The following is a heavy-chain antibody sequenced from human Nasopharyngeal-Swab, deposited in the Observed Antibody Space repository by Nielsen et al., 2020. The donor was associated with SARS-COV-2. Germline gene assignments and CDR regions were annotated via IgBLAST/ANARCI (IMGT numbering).Heavy chain of an antibody. D-gene: IGHD1-26*01. CDR3: ARVGGDYYYYYYMDV. J-gene: IGHJ6*03. V-gene: IGHV4-30-2*01. CDR2: IYHSGST. Sequence: WIRQPPGKGLEWIGYIYHSGSTYYNPSLKSRVTISVDTSKNQFSLNLISVTAADAAVYYCARVGGDYYYYYYMDVWGKGTTVTVSS.